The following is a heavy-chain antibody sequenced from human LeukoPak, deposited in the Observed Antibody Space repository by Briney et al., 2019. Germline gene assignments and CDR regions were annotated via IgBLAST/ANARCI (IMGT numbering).Heavy chain of an antibody. J-gene: IGHJ4*02. CDR3: VKDLGRGGL. V-gene: IGHV3-74*01. D-gene: IGHD1-14*01. Sequence: GGSLRLSCAASGFTFSSYWMHWVRHGPGKGMVWVSRINHDGRSTNYADSVKGRFTISRDNARNTLFLQMNSLRVEDTALYYCVKDLGRGGLWGQGTLVTVSS. CDR2: INHDGRST. CDR1: GFTFSSYW.